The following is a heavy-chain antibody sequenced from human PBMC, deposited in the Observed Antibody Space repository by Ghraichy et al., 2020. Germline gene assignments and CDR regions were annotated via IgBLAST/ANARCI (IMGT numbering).Heavy chain of an antibody. CDR3: AKRGLYYFDY. CDR2: ISGSGGST. V-gene: IGHV3-23*01. Sequence: GESLNISCAASGFTFSSYAMSWVRQAPGKGLEWVSAISGSGGSTYYADSVKGRFTISRDNSKNTLYLQMNSLRAEDTAVYYCAKRGLYYFDYWGQGTLVTVSS. J-gene: IGHJ4*02. CDR1: GFTFSSYA.